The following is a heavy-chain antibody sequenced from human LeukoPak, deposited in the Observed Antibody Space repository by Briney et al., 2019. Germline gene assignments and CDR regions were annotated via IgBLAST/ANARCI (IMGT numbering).Heavy chain of an antibody. CDR2: INHSGST. CDR1: GGSFSGYY. J-gene: IGHJ4*02. V-gene: IGHV4-34*01. Sequence: SETLSLTCAVYGGSFSGYYWSWIRQPPGKGLEWIGEINHSGSTNYNPSLKSRVTISVDTSKNQFSLKLSSVTAADTAVYYCARDHGDYVLGYWGQGTLVTVSS. D-gene: IGHD4-17*01. CDR3: ARDHGDYVLGY.